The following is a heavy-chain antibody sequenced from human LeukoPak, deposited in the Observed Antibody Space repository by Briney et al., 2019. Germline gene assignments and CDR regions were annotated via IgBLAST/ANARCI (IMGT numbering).Heavy chain of an antibody. D-gene: IGHD5-18*01. Sequence: GASVKVSCKASGFTFNDFAFNWVRQAPGQGLEWMGGIIPIFGTANYAQKFQGRVTITADESTSTAYMELSSLRSEDTAVYYCARGKVDTAMVPLDYWGQGTLVTVSS. CDR1: GFTFNDFA. CDR2: IIPIFGTA. CDR3: ARGKVDTAMVPLDY. V-gene: IGHV1-69*13. J-gene: IGHJ4*02.